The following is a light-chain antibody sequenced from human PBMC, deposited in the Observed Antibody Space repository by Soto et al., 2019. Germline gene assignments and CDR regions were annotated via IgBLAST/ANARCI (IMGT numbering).Light chain of an antibody. J-gene: IGLJ1*01. Sequence: QSVLTQPASVSGSPGRSITISCTGTRTDISGHNHVSWYQQHPGKAPKLIIYEVTDRPPGVPDRFSGSKSGNTASLTVSGLQAEDEADYYCSSYAGDNNFVFGSGTKVTVL. CDR3: SSYAGDNNFV. V-gene: IGLV2-8*01. CDR1: RTDISGHNH. CDR2: EVT.